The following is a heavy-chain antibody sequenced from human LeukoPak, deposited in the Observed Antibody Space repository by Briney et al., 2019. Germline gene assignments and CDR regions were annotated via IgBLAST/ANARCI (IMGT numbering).Heavy chain of an antibody. CDR2: SNTDGSNT. V-gene: IGHV3-74*01. Sequence: GGSLRLSCEASGFSFSSYWMHWGRQVRGRGLVWVYRSNTDGSNTNYAAAEKGRFTISRDNATNTLYLQMNSPRVEDTAVYYCYNRAVAGPAWGQGTLVTVA. CDR3: YNRAVAGPA. D-gene: IGHD6-19*01. J-gene: IGHJ4*02. CDR1: GFSFSSYW.